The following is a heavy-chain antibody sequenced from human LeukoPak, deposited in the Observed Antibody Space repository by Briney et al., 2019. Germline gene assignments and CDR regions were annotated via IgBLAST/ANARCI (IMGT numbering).Heavy chain of an antibody. Sequence: SETLSLTCTVSGGSISSPPYDWGWIRQPPGKGLEYIGSISSSGDTHYNASLQSRVTISVDASKNQFSLKLGSVTAADTAVYFCARHLSQGDGNKRGFDNWGQGTLVTVSS. J-gene: IGHJ4*02. CDR2: ISSSGDT. CDR1: GGSISSPPYD. D-gene: IGHD5-24*01. CDR3: ARHLSQGDGNKRGFDN. V-gene: IGHV4-39*01.